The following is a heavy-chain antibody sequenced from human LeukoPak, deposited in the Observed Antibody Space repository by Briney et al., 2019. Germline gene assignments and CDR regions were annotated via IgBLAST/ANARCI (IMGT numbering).Heavy chain of an antibody. CDR2: ISGSGGST. J-gene: IGHJ6*02. D-gene: IGHD3-22*01. CDR1: GFTFSSYA. V-gene: IGHV3-23*01. CDR3: AKSSYDSSGYGRSYYGMDV. Sequence: GGSLRLSCAASGFTFSSYAMSWVRQAPGKGLEWVSAISGSGGSTYYADSVKGRFTISRDNSKNTLYLQMNSLRAEDTAVYYCAKSSYDSSGYGRSYYGMDVWGQGTTVTVSS.